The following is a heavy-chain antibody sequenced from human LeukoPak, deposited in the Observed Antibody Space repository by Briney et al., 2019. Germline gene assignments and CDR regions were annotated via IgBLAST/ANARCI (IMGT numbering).Heavy chain of an antibody. CDR3: ASERRRLQYNWFDP. CDR1: GGSISSGGYY. CDR2: IYYSGST. J-gene: IGHJ5*02. V-gene: IGHV4-31*03. Sequence: SETLSLTCTVSGGSISSGGYYWSWIRQHPGKGLEWIGYIYYSGSTYYNPSLKSRVTISVDTSKNQFSLKLSSVTAADTAVYYCASERRRLQYNWFDPWGQGTLVTVSS. D-gene: IGHD4-11*01.